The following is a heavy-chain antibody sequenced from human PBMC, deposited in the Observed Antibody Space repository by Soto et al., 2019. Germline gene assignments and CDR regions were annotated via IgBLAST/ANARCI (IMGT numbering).Heavy chain of an antibody. V-gene: IGHV1-18*01. D-gene: IGHD3-10*01. CDR1: GYTFTSYG. J-gene: IGHJ4*02. CDR2: ISAYNGNT. CDR3: ARDPRVYYYGSGSYRALDY. Sequence: QVQLVQSGAEVKKPGASVKVSCKASGYTFTSYGISWVRQAPGQGLEWMGWISAYNGNTNYAQKLQGRVTITTDTATSTAYMELRSLRSDDTAVYYCARDPRVYYYGSGSYRALDYWGQGTLVTVSS.